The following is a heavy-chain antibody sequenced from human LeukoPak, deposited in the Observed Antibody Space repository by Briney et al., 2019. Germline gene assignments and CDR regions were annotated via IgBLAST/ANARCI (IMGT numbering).Heavy chain of an antibody. V-gene: IGHV4-34*01. J-gene: IGHJ2*01. CDR1: GGSFSGYY. Sequence: ASETLSLTCVVYGGSFSGYYWSWLRQPPGKGLEWIGEINHSGSTNYNPSLKSRVTISVDTSKNQFSLRLSSVTAADTALYYCARVLEGSSGQHWYFDLWGRGTLVTVSS. CDR3: ARVLEGSSGQHWYFDL. CDR2: INHSGST. D-gene: IGHD6-19*01.